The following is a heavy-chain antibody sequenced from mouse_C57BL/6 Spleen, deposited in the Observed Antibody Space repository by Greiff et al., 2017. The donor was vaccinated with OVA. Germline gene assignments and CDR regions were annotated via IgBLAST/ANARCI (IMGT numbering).Heavy chain of an antibody. V-gene: IGHV1-50*01. Sequence: QVQLQQPGAELVKPGASVKLSFKASGYTFTSYWMPWVKQRPGPGLEWIWEIDPSDSYTNYNQKFKGKATLTVDTSSSTAYMQLSSLTSEDSAVYYCARLRYGNYGFDYWGQGTTLTVSS. D-gene: IGHD2-10*02. CDR3: ARLRYGNYGFDY. CDR1: GYTFTSYW. CDR2: IDPSDSYT. J-gene: IGHJ2*01.